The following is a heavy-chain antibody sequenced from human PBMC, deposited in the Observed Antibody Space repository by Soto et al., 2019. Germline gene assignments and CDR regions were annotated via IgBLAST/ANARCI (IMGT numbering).Heavy chain of an antibody. CDR1: GFPFSSYI. V-gene: IGHV3-21*01. J-gene: IGHJ4*02. Sequence: PGGSMMLSCASSGFPFSSYIRNWVRQAPGKGLEWVSSISSSSSYIYYADSVKGRFTISRDNAKNSLYLQMNSLRAEDTAVYYCARDVAWEYYFDYWGQGTLVNGSS. CDR3: ARDVAWEYYFDY. CDR2: ISSSSSYI. D-gene: IGHD1-26*01.